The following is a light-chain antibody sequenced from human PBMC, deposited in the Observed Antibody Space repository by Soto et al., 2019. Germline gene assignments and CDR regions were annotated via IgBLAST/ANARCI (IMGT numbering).Light chain of an antibody. J-gene: IGKJ1*01. Sequence: EIVLTQSPGTLSLSPGDRATLSCRASQSVRSSYVAWYQQRPGQAPRLLISAASRRATGIPDRFSGSGSGTDFTLIISRLEPEDFAVYVCQQYGDSRPVTFGQGTRVEIK. CDR2: AAS. V-gene: IGKV3-20*01. CDR1: QSVRSSY. CDR3: QQYGDSRPVT.